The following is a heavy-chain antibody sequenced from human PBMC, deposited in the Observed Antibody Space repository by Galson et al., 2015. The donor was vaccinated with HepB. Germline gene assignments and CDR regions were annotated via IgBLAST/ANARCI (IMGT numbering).Heavy chain of an antibody. Sequence: SCKASGYTFINYGVSWVRQAPGQGLEWMGWISVFNGNTNYAQKFQGRVIMTTDTPTSTAYMELRSLRYDDTAVYYCARRWDDYGDYGPSHYYYAMDVWGQGTTVTVSS. J-gene: IGHJ6*02. CDR1: GYTFINYG. CDR2: ISVFNGNT. CDR3: ARRWDDYGDYGPSHYYYAMDV. D-gene: IGHD4-17*01. V-gene: IGHV1-18*01.